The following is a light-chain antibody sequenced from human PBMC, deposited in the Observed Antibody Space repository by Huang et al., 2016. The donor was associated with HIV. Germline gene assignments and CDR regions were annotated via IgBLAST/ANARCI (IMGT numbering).Light chain of an antibody. V-gene: IGKV3-11*01. CDR3: QQRSNWPPEGT. CDR1: PSISSY. CDR2: DAS. Sequence: EIVLTQSPATLSLSPGERATLSCRASPSISSYLAWYQLKPGQAPRLLIYDASNRATGVPARFSGSGSGTDFTLTISSLEPEDFAVYYCQQRSNWPPEGTFGQGTKVEIK. J-gene: IGKJ1*01.